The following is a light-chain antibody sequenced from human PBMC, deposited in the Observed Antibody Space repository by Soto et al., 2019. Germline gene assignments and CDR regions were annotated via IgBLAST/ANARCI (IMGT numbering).Light chain of an antibody. CDR2: GTS. J-gene: IGKJ1*01. Sequence: EVVLTQSPGTLSLSPGERATLSCRASQSVSSPYLAWYQQRPGQAPRLLIYGTSTSATGIPDRFSGSGSGTDFTLTINSQEPEDFAVYYCQQYGYSPRTFGQGTKVEFK. V-gene: IGKV3-20*01. CDR3: QQYGYSPRT. CDR1: QSVSSPY.